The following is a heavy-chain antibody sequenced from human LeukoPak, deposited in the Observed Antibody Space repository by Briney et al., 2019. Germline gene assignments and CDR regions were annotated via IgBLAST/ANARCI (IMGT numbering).Heavy chain of an antibody. D-gene: IGHD3-3*01. J-gene: IGHJ4*02. CDR3: ARLMFDFWSGYLWGAYFDY. Sequence: SETLSLTCTVSGGSISSSSYYWGWIRQPPGKGLEWIGSIYYSGSTYYNPSLKSRVTISVDTSKNQFSLKLSSATAADTAVYYCARLMFDFWSGYLWGAYFDYWGQGTLVTVSS. V-gene: IGHV4-39*01. CDR2: IYYSGST. CDR1: GGSISSSSYY.